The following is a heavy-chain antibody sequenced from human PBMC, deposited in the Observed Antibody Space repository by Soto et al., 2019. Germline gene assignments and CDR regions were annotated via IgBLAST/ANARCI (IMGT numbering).Heavy chain of an antibody. V-gene: IGHV4-39*01. CDR1: GASVTSSTYY. CDR2: IYYSGST. Sequence: QLQLQESGPGLVKPSETLSLTCTVSGASVTSSTYYWGWIRQPPGQGLEWIGSIYYSGSTYYNPSLRSRVTISVDTSKNQVSLKLPSVTAADTAVYYCANDYGDYKSYYGMDVWGQGTTVTVSS. CDR3: ANDYGDYKSYYGMDV. D-gene: IGHD4-17*01. J-gene: IGHJ6*02.